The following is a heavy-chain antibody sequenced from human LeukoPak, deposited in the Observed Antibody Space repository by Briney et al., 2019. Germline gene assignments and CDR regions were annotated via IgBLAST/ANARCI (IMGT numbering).Heavy chain of an antibody. D-gene: IGHD1-26*01. Sequence: SETLSLTCTVSGGSISSGDYYWSWIRQPPGKGLEWIGPGKGLEWIGYIYSSGDTYYNPSLKSRVTISVDTSKKQFSLKLSSVTGADTAVYYCARWGLSYGRFDYWGQGTLVTVSS. V-gene: IGHV4-30-4*01. J-gene: IGHJ4*02. CDR1: GGSISSGDYY. CDR3: ARWGLSYGRFDY. CDR2: IYSSGDT.